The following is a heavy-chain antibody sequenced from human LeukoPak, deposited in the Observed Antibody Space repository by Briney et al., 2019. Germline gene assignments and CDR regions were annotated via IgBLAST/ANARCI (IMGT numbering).Heavy chain of an antibody. V-gene: IGHV4-39*07. Sequence: SETLSLTCSVSGDSVSSSSYSWGWVRQTPGKGLEWIGSFYYSGNTYYNPSLKSRVTISVDTSKNQFSLRLSSVTAADTAVFYCARGLSGGPDYWGQGTLVTVSS. CDR3: ARGLSGGPDY. J-gene: IGHJ4*02. CDR1: GDSVSSSSYS. D-gene: IGHD2-8*02. CDR2: FYYSGNT.